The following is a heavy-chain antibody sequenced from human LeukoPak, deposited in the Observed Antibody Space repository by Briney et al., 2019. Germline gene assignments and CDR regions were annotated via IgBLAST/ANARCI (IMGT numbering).Heavy chain of an antibody. CDR3: ARDRGFGELPDY. J-gene: IGHJ4*02. CDR1: GFTFDDYG. V-gene: IGHV3-20*01. D-gene: IGHD3-10*01. Sequence: GGSLRLSCAASGFTFDDYGMSWVRQAPGKGLEWVSGINWNGGSTGYADSVKGRFNISRDNAKNSLYLQMNSLRAEDTALYHCARDRGFGELPDYWGQGTLVTVSS. CDR2: INWNGGST.